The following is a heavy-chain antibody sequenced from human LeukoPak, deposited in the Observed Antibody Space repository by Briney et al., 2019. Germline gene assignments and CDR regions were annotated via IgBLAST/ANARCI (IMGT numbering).Heavy chain of an antibody. D-gene: IGHD1-26*01. CDR2: IRGSGSCT. CDR1: GFTFSSYA. J-gene: IGHJ4*02. CDR3: VKKLVGTTSGGPLDY. V-gene: IGHV3-23*01. Sequence: GGSLRLSCAASGFTFSSYAMCWVRQAPGKGLEWVSGIRGSGSCTYYVDSVKGRLTISRDICKNTLYLQMNSLQAEDTAIDYCVKKLVGTTSGGPLDYWGQGTLVIVSS.